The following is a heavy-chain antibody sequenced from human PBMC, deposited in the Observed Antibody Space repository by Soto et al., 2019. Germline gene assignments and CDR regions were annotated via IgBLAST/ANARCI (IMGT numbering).Heavy chain of an antibody. D-gene: IGHD6-19*01. CDR3: ARAGDSSGPVALGY. J-gene: IGHJ4*02. V-gene: IGHV4-30-2*01. CDR2: IYHSGST. Sequence: QLQLQESGSGLVKPSQTLSLTCAVSGGSISSGGSSWSWIRQPPGKGLEGIGYIYHSGSTYYNPSRKSRVTISVDRSKNQFSLKLSSVTAADTAVYYCARAGDSSGPVALGYWGQGTLVTVSS. CDR1: GGSISSGGSS.